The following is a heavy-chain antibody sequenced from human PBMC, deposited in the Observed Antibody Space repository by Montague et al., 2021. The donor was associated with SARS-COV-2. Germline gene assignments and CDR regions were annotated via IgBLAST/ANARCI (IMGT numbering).Heavy chain of an antibody. V-gene: IGHV3-30*14. J-gene: IGHJ2*01. CDR3: ARSMMVVAGYFDL. CDR1: GFTFSSYA. CDR2: MPYDGSNK. D-gene: IGHD3-22*01. Sequence: SLRLSCAASGFTFSSYAMYWVRQAPGKGLEWVAVMPYDGSNKYYADSVKGRFIISRDNSKNTLYLQMNSLRAEDTAVYYCARSMMVVAGYFDLWGRGTLVTVSS.